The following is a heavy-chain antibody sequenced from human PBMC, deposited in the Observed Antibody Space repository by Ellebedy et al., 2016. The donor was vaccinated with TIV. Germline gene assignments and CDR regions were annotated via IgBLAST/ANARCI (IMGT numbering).Heavy chain of an antibody. J-gene: IGHJ4*02. CDR3: AKTICSGGARYADAPGDY. CDR1: GFSMNIYG. Sequence: GESLKISCAASGFSMNIYGMHWVRQAPGKGLEWVAFIHYDVNNKFYADSVRGRFTISRDNSKNTLYLQMNSLRPDDTAVYHCAKTICSGGARYADAPGDYWGQGSLVTVSS. V-gene: IGHV3-30*02. CDR2: IHYDVNNK. D-gene: IGHD2-15*01.